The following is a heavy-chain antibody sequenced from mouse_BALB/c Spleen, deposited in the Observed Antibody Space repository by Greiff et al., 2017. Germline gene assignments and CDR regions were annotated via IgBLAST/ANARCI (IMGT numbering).Heavy chain of an antibody. Sequence: QVQLQQSGPELVKPGASVRISCKASGYTFTSYYIHWVKQRPGQGLEWIGWIYPGNVNTKYNEKFKGKATLTADKSSSTAYMQLSSLTSEDSAVYFCARFYGYDRPYAMDYWGQGTSVTVSS. CDR2: IYPGNVNT. D-gene: IGHD2-2*01. CDR1: GYTFTSYY. V-gene: IGHV1S56*01. J-gene: IGHJ4*01. CDR3: ARFYGYDRPYAMDY.